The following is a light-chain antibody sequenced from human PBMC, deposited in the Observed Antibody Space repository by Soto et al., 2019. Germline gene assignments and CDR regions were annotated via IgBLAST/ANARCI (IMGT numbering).Light chain of an antibody. V-gene: IGLV2-14*01. J-gene: IGLJ3*02. CDR1: SSDIGGYNH. Sequence: QSALTQPASVTGSPGQSITISCTGTSSDIGGYNHVSWYRQYPGTAPKLIIYEVAIRPSGVSDRFSGSKSVNTASLTISGLQPEDEADYYCSSFTVRNTWVFGGGTKRTVL. CDR2: EVA. CDR3: SSFTVRNTWV.